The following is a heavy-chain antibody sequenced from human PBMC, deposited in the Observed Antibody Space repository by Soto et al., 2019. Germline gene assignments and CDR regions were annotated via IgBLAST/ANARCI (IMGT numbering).Heavy chain of an antibody. Sequence: QVQLVQSGAEVKKPGSSVKVSCKASGGTFSSYAISWVRQAPGPGLEWMGGIIPIFGTANYAQKFPGRVPITADNATSNAYAELSSLISEATAVDYCARGGASSPSGGYYYGMYVWGQGTTVTVSS. J-gene: IGHJ6*02. CDR3: ARGGASSPSGGYYYGMYV. CDR1: GGTFSSYA. D-gene: IGHD6-6*01. CDR2: IIPIFGTA. V-gene: IGHV1-69*06.